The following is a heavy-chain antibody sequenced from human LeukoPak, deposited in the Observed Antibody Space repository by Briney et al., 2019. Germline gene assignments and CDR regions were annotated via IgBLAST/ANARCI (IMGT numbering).Heavy chain of an antibody. J-gene: IGHJ5*02. CDR3: ARGGNYWPQWWFDP. CDR2: IYYTGST. Sequence: SETLSLTCTVSGGSTSTYYWSWIRQPPGKGLEWIGYIYYTGSTSYNPSLKSRVTMSLYASKNQFSLELNSVTPADTAVYYCARGGNYWPQWWFDPWGRGTLVSVSS. CDR1: GGSTSTYY. V-gene: IGHV4-59*01. D-gene: IGHD1-26*01.